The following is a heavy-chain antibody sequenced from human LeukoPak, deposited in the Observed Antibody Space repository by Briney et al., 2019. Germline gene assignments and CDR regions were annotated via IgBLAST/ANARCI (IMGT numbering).Heavy chain of an antibody. D-gene: IGHD3-22*01. Sequence: GRSLRLSCAASGFTFSSYGMHWVRQAPGKGLEWVAVISKDGSNKYYAESVKGRFTISRDNSKNTLYLQMNSLRAEDTAVYYCAKEKYYYDSSGNLDHWGQGTLVTVSS. CDR1: GFTFSSYG. CDR2: ISKDGSNK. J-gene: IGHJ4*02. CDR3: AKEKYYYDSSGNLDH. V-gene: IGHV3-30*18.